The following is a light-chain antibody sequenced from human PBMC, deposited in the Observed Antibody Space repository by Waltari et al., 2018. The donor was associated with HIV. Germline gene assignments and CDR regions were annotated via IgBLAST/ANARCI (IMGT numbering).Light chain of an antibody. J-gene: IGLJ2*01. CDR2: DTF. V-gene: IGLV7-46*01. CDR1: TGPVTSGHH. Sequence: QAVVTQEPSLTVSPGGTVTLTCGSSTGPVTSGHHHYWFQQKSGQAPRTLIYDTFNKHSWTPARFSGSLLGGKAALTLSGAQPEDEAGYFCLLSFAGARPVVFGGGTNLTVL. CDR3: LLSFAGARPVV.